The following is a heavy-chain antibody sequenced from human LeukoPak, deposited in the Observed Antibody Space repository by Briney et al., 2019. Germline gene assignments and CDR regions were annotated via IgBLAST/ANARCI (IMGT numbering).Heavy chain of an antibody. Sequence: PGGSLRLSCAASGFTFNTCWMHWVRQAPGRGLVWVSRINFDGSTTDYADSVKGRFTISRDNAKNTLYLQMNSLRAEDTALYYCARDFFVDSWGQGTLVTVSS. CDR3: ARDFFVDS. CDR1: GFTFNTCW. CDR2: INFDGSTT. D-gene: IGHD2/OR15-2a*01. J-gene: IGHJ4*02. V-gene: IGHV3-74*01.